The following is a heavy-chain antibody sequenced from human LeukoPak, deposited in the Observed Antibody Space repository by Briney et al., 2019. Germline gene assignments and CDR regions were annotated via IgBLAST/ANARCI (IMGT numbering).Heavy chain of an antibody. CDR1: GGSFSGYY. Sequence: PSETLSLTCAVYGGSFSGYYWSWIRQPPGKGLEWIGEINHSGSTNYNPSLKSRVTISVDTSKNQFSLKLSSVTAADTAVYYCASRGYSYGIYYFDYWGQGTLVTVSS. D-gene: IGHD5-18*01. V-gene: IGHV4-34*01. J-gene: IGHJ4*02. CDR3: ASRGYSYGIYYFDY. CDR2: INHSGST.